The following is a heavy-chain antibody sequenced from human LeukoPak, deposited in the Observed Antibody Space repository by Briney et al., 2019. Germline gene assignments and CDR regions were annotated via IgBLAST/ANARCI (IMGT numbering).Heavy chain of an antibody. CDR1: GFTFSSYS. CDR2: ISSSSTYI. V-gene: IGHV3-21*01. Sequence: GGSLRLSCAASGFTFSSYSMNWVRQAPGKGLEWVSSISSSSTYIYYADSVKGRFTISRDNAKDSLYLQMNSLRAEDTAVYYCARDQGYCSGGTCYTVLDYWGQGTLVTVSS. CDR3: ARDQGYCSGGTCYTVLDY. J-gene: IGHJ4*02. D-gene: IGHD2-15*01.